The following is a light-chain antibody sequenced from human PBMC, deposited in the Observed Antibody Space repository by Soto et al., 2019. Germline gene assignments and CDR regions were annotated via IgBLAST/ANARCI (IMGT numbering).Light chain of an antibody. CDR1: QGISNW. CDR3: QQANSFPIT. V-gene: IGKV1-12*01. Sequence: DIPMTQSPSSVSASVGDRVTITCRASQGISNWLAWYQQKPGKAPQLLIYTTSTLQSGVSSRFSGSGSGTDFTLTIDNLQPEDFATYYCQQANSFPITFGQGTRLEIK. J-gene: IGKJ5*01. CDR2: TTS.